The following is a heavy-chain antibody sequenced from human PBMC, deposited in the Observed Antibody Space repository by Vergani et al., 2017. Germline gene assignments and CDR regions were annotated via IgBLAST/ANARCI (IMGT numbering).Heavy chain of an antibody. V-gene: IGHV3-30*02. J-gene: IGHJ4*02. Sequence: QVQLVDSGGGVVQPGGSLRLSCAASGSTFSDYAMHWVRQAPGKGLEWVAFISYDGSNKYYADSVKGRFTISRDNSKNTLYLQMNSLRTEDTAVYFCAKVRDANQLPHYWSQGTLVTVSS. CDR1: GSTFSDYA. CDR3: AKVRDANQLPHY. CDR2: ISYDGSNK. D-gene: IGHD2-2*01.